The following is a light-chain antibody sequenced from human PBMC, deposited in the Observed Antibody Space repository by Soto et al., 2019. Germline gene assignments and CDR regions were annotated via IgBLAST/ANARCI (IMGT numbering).Light chain of an antibody. CDR3: SSYTSSSTLV. CDR1: SGDVGGYNY. Sequence: QSALTQPASVSRSPGQSITISCTGTSGDVGGYNYVSWYQQHPGKAPKLMIYDVSNRPSGVSNRFSGSKSGNTASLTISGLQAEDEADYYCSSYTSSSTLVFGGGTKLTVL. CDR2: DVS. V-gene: IGLV2-14*01. J-gene: IGLJ2*01.